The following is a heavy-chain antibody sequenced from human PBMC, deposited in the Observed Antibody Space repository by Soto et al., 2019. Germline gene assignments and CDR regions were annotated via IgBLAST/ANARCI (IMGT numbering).Heavy chain of an antibody. V-gene: IGHV3-33*01. Sequence: QVQLVESGGGVVQPGKSLRLSCAASGFSFSESGMEGVRQAPGKGLVWVAAIWYDGSETYYGDSVKGRFTISRDNSKNTLYLQMSGLRAEDTAVYYCATFLAVAGTHHWGQGTLVTVSS. CDR3: ATFLAVAGTHH. D-gene: IGHD6-19*01. J-gene: IGHJ1*01. CDR1: GFSFSESG. CDR2: IWYDGSET.